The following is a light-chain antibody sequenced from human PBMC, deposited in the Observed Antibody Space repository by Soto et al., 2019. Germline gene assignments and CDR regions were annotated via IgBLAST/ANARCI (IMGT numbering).Light chain of an antibody. CDR3: QQYETWPRT. Sequence: EIVLTQSPGTLSLSPGERATLSCRASQSVSSSYLAWYQQKPGQAPRLLIYGASSRATGIPDRFSGSGSGTDFTLTISRLEPEDFGVYYCQQYETWPRTFGQGTKVAIQ. V-gene: IGKV3-20*01. CDR2: GAS. CDR1: QSVSSSY. J-gene: IGKJ2*01.